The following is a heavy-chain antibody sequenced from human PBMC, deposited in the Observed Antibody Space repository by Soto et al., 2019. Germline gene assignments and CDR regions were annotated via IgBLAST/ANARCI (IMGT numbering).Heavy chain of an antibody. J-gene: IGHJ4*02. Sequence: GGSLRLSCAASGFTFSSYGMHWVRQAPGKGLEWVAVIWYDGSNKYYADSVKGRFTISRDNSKNTLYLQMNSLRAEDTAVYYCAKDFRGFSTVTNSHFDYWGQGTLVTVS. CDR1: GFTFSSYG. D-gene: IGHD4-17*01. V-gene: IGHV3-33*06. CDR2: IWYDGSNK. CDR3: AKDFRGFSTVTNSHFDY.